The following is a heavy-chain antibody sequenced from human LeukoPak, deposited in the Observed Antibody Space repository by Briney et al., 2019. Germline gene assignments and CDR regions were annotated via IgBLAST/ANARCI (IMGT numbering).Heavy chain of an antibody. V-gene: IGHV1-24*01. D-gene: IGHD3-9*01. J-gene: IGHJ6*02. Sequence: ASVKVSCKVSGYTLTELSMHWVRQAPGKGLEWMGGFDPEDGETNYAQKFQGRVTMTEDTSTDTAYMELSSLRSEDTAVYYCATPSPYYDILTGYYSSRPYYGMDVWGQGTTVTASS. CDR1: GYTLTELS. CDR3: ATPSPYYDILTGYYSSRPYYGMDV. CDR2: FDPEDGET.